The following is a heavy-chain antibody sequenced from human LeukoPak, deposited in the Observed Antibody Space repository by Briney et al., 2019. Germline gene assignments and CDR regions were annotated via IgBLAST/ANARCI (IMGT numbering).Heavy chain of an antibody. D-gene: IGHD2-2*01. Sequence: GGSLRLSCAASGINFRASGMHWVRQAPGMGLEWVTFIQTDGSDKRYAASVAGRFAISRDDSKNTVYLHMNSLRPDDSALYYCAREGGTVVVGRFDYWGQGTLVTVSS. CDR1: GINFRASG. V-gene: IGHV3-30*02. CDR2: IQTDGSDK. CDR3: AREGGTVVVGRFDY. J-gene: IGHJ4*02.